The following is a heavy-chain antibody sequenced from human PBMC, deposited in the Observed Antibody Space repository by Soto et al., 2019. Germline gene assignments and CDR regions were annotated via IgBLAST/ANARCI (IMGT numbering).Heavy chain of an antibody. CDR2: VSHSGST. D-gene: IGHD5-12*01. J-gene: IGHJ4*02. Sequence: SETLSLTCTVSSGSISTDYWSWIRQPPGKGLEWIGYVSHSGSTNYNPSLKSRVTISVDTSKNQFSLRLNSVTAADTAFYYCAQNEYGGNSPYFAYWARGPLVPVSS. CDR3: AQNEYGGNSPYFAY. CDR1: SGSISTDY. V-gene: IGHV4-59*01.